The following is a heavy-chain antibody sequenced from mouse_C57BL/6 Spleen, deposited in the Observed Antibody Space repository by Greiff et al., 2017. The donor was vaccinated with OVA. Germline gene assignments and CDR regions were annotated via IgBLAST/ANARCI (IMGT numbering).Heavy chain of an antibody. CDR1: GFTFSDFY. CDR2: SRNKANDYTT. CDR3: ARDAGGFDY. Sequence: EVKLVESGGGLVQSGRSLRLSCATSGFTFSDFYMEWVRQAPGKGLEWIAASRNKANDYTTEYSASVKGRFIVSRDTSQSILYRQMNALRAEDTAIYYCARDAGGFDYWGQGTTLTVSS. J-gene: IGHJ2*01. V-gene: IGHV7-1*01.